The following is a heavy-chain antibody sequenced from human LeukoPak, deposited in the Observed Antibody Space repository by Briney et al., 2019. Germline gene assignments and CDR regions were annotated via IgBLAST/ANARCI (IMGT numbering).Heavy chain of an antibody. CDR2: ISAYNGNT. D-gene: IGHD3-3*01. CDR3: ARRYYDFWSGYGDY. CDR1: GYTFTSYG. V-gene: IGHV1-18*01. J-gene: IGHJ4*02. Sequence: ASVKVSCKASGYTFTSYGISWVRQAPGQGLEWMGWISAYNGNTNYAQKLQGRVTMTTDTSTSTAYMELRSLRSGDTAVYYCARRYYDFWSGYGDYWGQGTLVTVSS.